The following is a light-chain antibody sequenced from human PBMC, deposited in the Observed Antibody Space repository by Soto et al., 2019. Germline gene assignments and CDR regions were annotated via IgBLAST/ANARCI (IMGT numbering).Light chain of an antibody. CDR1: PSLLYSGNNKKY. CDR2: WTS. CDR3: QQYYDTPYT. J-gene: IGKJ2*01. Sequence: DIVMTQSPESLALSLGERATINCRSSPSLLYSGNNKKYLAWYQQKPRQPPRLLIYWTSARESGVPDRFSGSGSRTDFTITITSLQPEDVGVYYCQQYYDTPYTFGQGTKLEIK. V-gene: IGKV4-1*01.